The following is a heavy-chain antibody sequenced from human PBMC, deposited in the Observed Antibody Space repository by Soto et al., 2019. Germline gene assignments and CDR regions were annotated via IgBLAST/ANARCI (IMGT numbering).Heavy chain of an antibody. D-gene: IGHD2-21*02. V-gene: IGHV3-48*04. CDR2: ISSDESTV. Sequence: GWSLRLSCSASLFTFSTYAMNLVRQAPGKGPEWLSYISSDESTVFYADSVKGRFTTSRDNAKNSVYLQMNSLRAEDTAVYYCATLTAPSEYWGQGSLVTVSS. J-gene: IGHJ4*02. CDR1: LFTFSTYA. CDR3: ATLTAPSEY.